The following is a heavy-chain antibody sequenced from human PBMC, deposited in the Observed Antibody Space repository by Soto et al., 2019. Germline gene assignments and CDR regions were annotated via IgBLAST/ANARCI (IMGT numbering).Heavy chain of an antibody. D-gene: IGHD1-26*01. CDR1: GYTFTRDG. CDR3: ARDRRGLRSPYFGSQYFDS. V-gene: IGHV1-18*04. Sequence: VQLVQSGLEVKKPGASVKVSCKTSGYTFTRDGLSWVRQAPGQGLEWMGWISPYNNNTKYAQSFQGRVTMTTDTSTNTAYMELRSLTSADTAVYYCARDRRGLRSPYFGSQYFDSWGQGTLVTVSS. J-gene: IGHJ4*02. CDR2: ISPYNNNT.